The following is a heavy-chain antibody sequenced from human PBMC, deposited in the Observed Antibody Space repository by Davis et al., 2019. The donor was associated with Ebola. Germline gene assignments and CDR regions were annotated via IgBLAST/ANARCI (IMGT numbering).Heavy chain of an antibody. J-gene: IGHJ6*04. V-gene: IGHV3-48*02. CDR3: ARSHSSSRRRYYYGMDV. CDR1: GFTFSSFS. CDR2: ISGSSTTI. D-gene: IGHD6-13*01. Sequence: GGSLRLSCAASGFTFSSFSMNWVRQAPGKGLEWVSYISGSSTTIYYADSVKGRFTISRDNAKNSLYLQMNSLRDEDTAVYYCARSHSSSRRRYYYGMDVWGKGTTITVSS.